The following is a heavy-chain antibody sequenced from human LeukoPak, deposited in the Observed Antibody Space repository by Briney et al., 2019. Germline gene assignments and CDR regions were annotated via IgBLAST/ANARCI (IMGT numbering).Heavy chain of an antibody. CDR2: IYHSGST. J-gene: IGHJ4*02. Sequence: SETLSLTCAVSGGSISSSNWWSWVRQPPGKGLEWIGEIYHSGSTNYNPSLKSRVTISVDKSKNQFSLKLNSVTAADTAVYYCARIGAAAVHFDYWGQGTLVTVSS. V-gene: IGHV4-4*02. CDR1: GGSISSSNW. CDR3: ARIGAAAVHFDY. D-gene: IGHD6-13*01.